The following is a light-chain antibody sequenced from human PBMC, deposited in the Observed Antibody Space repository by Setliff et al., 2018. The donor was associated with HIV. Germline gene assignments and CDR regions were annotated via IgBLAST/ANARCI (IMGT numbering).Light chain of an antibody. J-gene: IGLJ1*01. CDR2: EVN. CDR3: SSYAGSKNV. CDR1: SSDVGGFNY. V-gene: IGLV2-8*01. Sequence: QSVLTQPPSASGSPGQSVTISCTGTSSDVGGFNYVSWYQQHPGKAPKLMIYEVNKRPSEVPDRFSGSKSGNTASLTVSGLQAEDEAEYYCSSYAGSKNVFGTGTKV.